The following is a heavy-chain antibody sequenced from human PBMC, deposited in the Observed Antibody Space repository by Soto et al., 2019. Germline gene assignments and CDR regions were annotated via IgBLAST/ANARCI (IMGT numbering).Heavy chain of an antibody. V-gene: IGHV1-69*02. D-gene: IGHD3-16*02. CDR1: GGTFSSYT. CDR3: AKSPLSGYELSVWFDP. J-gene: IGHJ5*02. Sequence: KVSCKASGGTFSSYTISWVLQAPGQGLEWMGRIIPILGIANYAQKFQGRVTITADKSTSTAYMELSSLRSEDTAVYYCAKSPLSGYELSVWFDPWGQGILVTVS. CDR2: IIPILGIA.